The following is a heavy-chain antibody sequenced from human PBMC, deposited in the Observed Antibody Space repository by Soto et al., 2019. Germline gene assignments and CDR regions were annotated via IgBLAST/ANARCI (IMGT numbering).Heavy chain of an antibody. CDR3: ARRMVVVTALDY. CDR1: GYTFTSYA. D-gene: IGHD2-21*02. Sequence: QVQLVQSGAEEKKPGASVKVSCQASGYTFTSYAMHWVRQAPGQRLEWMGWINAGNGNTKYSQKFQGRVTITRDTSASTAYMELSSLRSEDTAVYYCARRMVVVTALDYWGQGTLVTVSS. J-gene: IGHJ4*02. CDR2: INAGNGNT. V-gene: IGHV1-3*05.